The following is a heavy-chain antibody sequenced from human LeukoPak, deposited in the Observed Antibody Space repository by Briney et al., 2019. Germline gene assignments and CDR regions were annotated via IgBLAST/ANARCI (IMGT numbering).Heavy chain of an antibody. CDR2: IIPIFGIA. CDR1: GGTFSSYA. J-gene: IGHJ4*02. Sequence: ASVKVSCKASGGTFSSYAISWVRQAPGQGLEWMGRIIPIFGIANYAQKFQGRVTITADKSTSTAYMELSSLRSEDTAAYYCARVERGATDYWGQGTLVTVSS. V-gene: IGHV1-69*04. CDR3: ARVERGATDY. D-gene: IGHD3-16*01.